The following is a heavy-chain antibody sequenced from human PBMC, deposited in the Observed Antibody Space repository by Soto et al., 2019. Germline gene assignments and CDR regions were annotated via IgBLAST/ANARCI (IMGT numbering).Heavy chain of an antibody. D-gene: IGHD3-10*01. Sequence: GGSLRLSCAASGFTFSSYAMHWVRQAPGKGLEWVAVISYDGSNKYYADSVKGRFTISRDNSKNTLYLQMNSLRAEDTAVYYCARDTAAGGSGLPHYYYGMDVWGQGTTVTVSS. V-gene: IGHV3-30-3*01. CDR1: GFTFSSYA. CDR3: ARDTAAGGSGLPHYYYGMDV. CDR2: ISYDGSNK. J-gene: IGHJ6*02.